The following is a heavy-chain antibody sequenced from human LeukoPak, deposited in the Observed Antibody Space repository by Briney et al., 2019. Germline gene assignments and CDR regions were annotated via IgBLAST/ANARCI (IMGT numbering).Heavy chain of an antibody. CDR2: IYYSGST. CDR3: ARLRQDYDILTGYPPDAFDI. Sequence: SETLSLTCTVSGGSISSSSYYWGWIRQPPGKGLEWIGSIYYSGSTYYNPSLKSRVTISVDTSKNQFSLKLSSVTAADTAVYYCARLRQDYDILTGYPPDAFDIWGQGTVVTVSS. CDR1: GGSISSSSYY. V-gene: IGHV4-39*07. D-gene: IGHD3-9*01. J-gene: IGHJ3*02.